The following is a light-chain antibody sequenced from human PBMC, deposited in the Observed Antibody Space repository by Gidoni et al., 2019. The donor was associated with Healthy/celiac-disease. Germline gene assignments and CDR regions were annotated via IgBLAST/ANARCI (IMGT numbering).Light chain of an antibody. CDR2: GNS. CDR1: SSNIGAGYD. Sequence: QSVLTQPPSVSGAPGQRVTIACTGCSSNIGAGYDVHWYQQLPGTAHKLLIYGNSNRPSGVPDRFSGSKSGTSASLAITGLQAEDEADYYCQSYDSSLSGWVFGGGTKLTVL. CDR3: QSYDSSLSGWV. J-gene: IGLJ3*02. V-gene: IGLV1-40*01.